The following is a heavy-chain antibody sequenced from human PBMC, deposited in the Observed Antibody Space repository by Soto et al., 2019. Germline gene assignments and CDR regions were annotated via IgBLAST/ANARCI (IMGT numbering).Heavy chain of an antibody. CDR1: GFTLSNYA. V-gene: IGHV3-23*01. CDR3: ARAWQGDY. Sequence: EVQLLESGGGLVQPGGSLRLSCAVSGFTLSNYAMNWVRQAPGKGLEWVSAISGSGSNTYYADSVTGRFTISRDNSRNTLYLQMNSLRAEDTAVYYCARAWQGDYWGQGTLVTVSS. J-gene: IGHJ4*02. CDR2: ISGSGSNT.